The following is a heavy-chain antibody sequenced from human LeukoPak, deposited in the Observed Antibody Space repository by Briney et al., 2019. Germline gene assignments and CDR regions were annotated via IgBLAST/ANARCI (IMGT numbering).Heavy chain of an antibody. J-gene: IGHJ4*02. CDR2: INPSGGST. V-gene: IGHV1-46*01. Sequence: ASVKVSCKASGYTFTDYYMHWVRQAPGQGLEWMGIINPSGGSTSYAQKFQGRVTMTRDTSTSTVHMELSSLRSEDTAVYYCAVEARRGYSGYALLDYWGQGTLVTVSS. CDR3: AVEARRGYSGYALLDY. D-gene: IGHD5-12*01. CDR1: GYTFTDYY.